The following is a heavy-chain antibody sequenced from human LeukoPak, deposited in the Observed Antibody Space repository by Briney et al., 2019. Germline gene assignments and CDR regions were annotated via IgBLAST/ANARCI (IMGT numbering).Heavy chain of an antibody. CDR1: GYTFTGYY. CDR3: ARGGQWLVDC. V-gene: IGHV1-2*02. J-gene: IGHJ4*02. D-gene: IGHD6-19*01. Sequence: VASVKVSCKASGYTFTGYYMHWVRQAPGQGLEWMGWLNPNSGGTNYAQKFQGRVTMTRDTSISTAYMELNSLRSDDTAVYYCARGGQWLVDCWGQGTLVTVSS. CDR2: LNPNSGGT.